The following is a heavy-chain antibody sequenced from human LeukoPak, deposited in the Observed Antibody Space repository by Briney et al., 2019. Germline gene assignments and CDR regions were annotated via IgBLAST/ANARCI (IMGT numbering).Heavy chain of an antibody. Sequence: GGSLRLSCAASGLTFSDYHMSWIRQAPGKGLEWVSYISSSGSYTRDADSVKGRFTISRDNAKNSLYLEMNSLRAEDTAVYYCATGAGGSGTYYPSPFDYWGPGTLVTVSS. CDR1: GLTFSDYH. D-gene: IGHD3-10*01. CDR3: ATGAGGSGTYYPSPFDY. V-gene: IGHV3-11*05. J-gene: IGHJ4*02. CDR2: ISSSGSYT.